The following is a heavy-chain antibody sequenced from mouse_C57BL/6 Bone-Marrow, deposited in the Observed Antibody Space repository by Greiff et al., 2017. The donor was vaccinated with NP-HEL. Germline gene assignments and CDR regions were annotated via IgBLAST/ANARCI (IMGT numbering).Heavy chain of an antibody. CDR2: ISSGSSTI. D-gene: IGHD2-4*01. CDR1: GFTFSDYG. J-gene: IGHJ3*01. Sequence: EVKLVESGGGLVKPGGSLKLSCAASGFTFSDYGMHWVRQAPEKGLAWVAYISSGSSTIYYADTVKGRFTISRDNAKNTLFLQMTSLRSEDTAMYYCAREGDYRFAYWGQGTLVTVSA. CDR3: AREGDYRFAY. V-gene: IGHV5-17*01.